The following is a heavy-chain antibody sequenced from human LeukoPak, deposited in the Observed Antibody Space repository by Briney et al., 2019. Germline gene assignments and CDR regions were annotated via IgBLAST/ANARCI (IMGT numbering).Heavy chain of an antibody. J-gene: IGHJ4*02. V-gene: IGHV4-30-2*01. D-gene: IGHD2-2*01. CDR2: IYHSGST. CDR1: GGSISSGGYS. Sequence: PSQSLSLTCAVSGGSISSGGYSWSWIRQPPGKGLEWIGYIYHSGSTYYNPSLKSRVTISVDRSKNQFSLKLSSVTAADTAVYYCARGYCSGTSCYDFDYWGQGTLVTVSS. CDR3: ARGYCSGTSCYDFDY.